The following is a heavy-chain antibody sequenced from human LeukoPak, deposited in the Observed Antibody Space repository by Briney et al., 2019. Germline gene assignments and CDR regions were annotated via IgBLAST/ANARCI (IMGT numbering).Heavy chain of an antibody. Sequence: PGESLKISCKGSGYNFNTYWIDWVRPMPGKGLEWMGIIFPTDSDATYSPSFQGRVTISVDESISTAYLQWSSLKASDTAIYYCARAIYYGSGRIPYYFDYWGQGTLVTVSS. CDR1: GYNFNTYW. D-gene: IGHD3-10*01. CDR2: IFPTDSDA. V-gene: IGHV5-51*01. CDR3: ARAIYYGSGRIPYYFDY. J-gene: IGHJ4*02.